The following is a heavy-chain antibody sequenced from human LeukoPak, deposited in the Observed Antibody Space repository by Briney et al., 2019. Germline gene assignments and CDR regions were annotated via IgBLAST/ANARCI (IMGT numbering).Heavy chain of an antibody. CDR2: ISAYNGNT. V-gene: IGHV1-18*04. Sequence: ASVKVSCKVSGYTFTSYGISWVRQAPGQGLERMGWISAYNGNTNYAQKLQGRVTMTTDTSTSTAYMELRSLSPDEAAVYYCAGVPLEATMVRGVIPNWFDPWGEGTLVTVSS. D-gene: IGHD3-10*01. J-gene: IGHJ5*02. CDR1: GYTFTSYG. CDR3: AGVPLEATMVRGVIPNWFDP.